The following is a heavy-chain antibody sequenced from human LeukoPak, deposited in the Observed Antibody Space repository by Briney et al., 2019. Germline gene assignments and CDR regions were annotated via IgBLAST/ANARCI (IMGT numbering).Heavy chain of an antibody. V-gene: IGHV1-18*01. D-gene: IGHD3-10*01. CDR1: GYTFTSYG. CDR2: ISAYNGNT. Sequence: GASVKVSCKASGYTFTSYGISWVRQAPGQGLEWMGWISAYNGNTNYAQKLQGRVTMTTDTSTSTAYMELRSLRSDDTAVYYCARRGITMVRGVITGYDAFDIWGQGTMVTVSS. CDR3: ARRGITMVRGVITGYDAFDI. J-gene: IGHJ3*02.